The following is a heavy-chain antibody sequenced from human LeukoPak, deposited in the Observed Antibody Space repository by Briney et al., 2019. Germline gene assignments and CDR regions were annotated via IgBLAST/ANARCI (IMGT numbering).Heavy chain of an antibody. CDR2: IYYSGRT. D-gene: IGHD2-8*02. V-gene: IGHV4-39*01. CDR3: ARPLNTGDVDAFDV. CDR1: GGSISSSNYY. Sequence: PETLSLTCTVSGGSISSSNYYWGWIRQPPGKGLEWIANIYYSGRTYYNPSLKSRVTISVDTSKNQFSLKVSAVTAADTAVYYCARPLNTGDVDAFDVWGQGNMANVFS. J-gene: IGHJ3*01.